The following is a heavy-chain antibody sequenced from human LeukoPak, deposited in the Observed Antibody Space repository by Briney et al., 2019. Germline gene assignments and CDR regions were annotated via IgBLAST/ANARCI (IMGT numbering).Heavy chain of an antibody. CDR2: ISGSGGST. J-gene: IGHJ4*02. D-gene: IGHD5-18*01. CDR1: GFTFSSYG. Sequence: GGSLRLPCAASGFTFSSYGMSWVRQAPGKGLEWVSAISGSGGSTYYADSVKGRFTISRDNSKNTLYLQMNSLRAEDTAVYYCAKGRGYSYGYRTYFDYWGQGTLVTVSS. CDR3: AKGRGYSYGYRTYFDY. V-gene: IGHV3-23*01.